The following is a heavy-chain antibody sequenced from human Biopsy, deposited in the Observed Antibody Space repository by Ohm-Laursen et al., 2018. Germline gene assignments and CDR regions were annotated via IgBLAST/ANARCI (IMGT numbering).Heavy chain of an antibody. Sequence: SVKVSCKAPGGTFSNYGVNWVRQAPRQGLEWMGGIIPMFGTANYAQMFQGRVTISADESTSTSYMELSSLTTEDTAIYYCARGPHSGSHSCFDYWGRGTLVTVSS. CDR1: GGTFSNYG. D-gene: IGHD1-26*01. CDR3: ARGPHSGSHSCFDY. CDR2: IIPMFGTA. V-gene: IGHV1-69*13. J-gene: IGHJ4*02.